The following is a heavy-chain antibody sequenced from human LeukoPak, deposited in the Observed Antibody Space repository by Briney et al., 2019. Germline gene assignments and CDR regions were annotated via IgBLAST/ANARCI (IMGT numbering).Heavy chain of an antibody. J-gene: IGHJ4*02. CDR1: GLTFEDYT. V-gene: IGHV3-43*01. CDR3: AKGSSGSYQSHFDY. Sequence: PGGSLRLSCAASGLTFEDYTMHWVRQAPGKGLEWVSLINWDGVSTYYADSVKGRFTISRDNSKNSLYLQMNSLRTEDTALYYCAKGSSGSYQSHFDYWGQGTLVTVSS. CDR2: INWDGVST. D-gene: IGHD1-26*01.